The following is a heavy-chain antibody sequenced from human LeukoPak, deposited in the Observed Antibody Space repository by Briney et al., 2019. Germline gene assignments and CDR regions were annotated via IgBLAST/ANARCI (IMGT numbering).Heavy chain of an antibody. Sequence: SETLSLTCTVSDGFITNYYWSWVRQPPGKGLEFIGYVHYSGTTNYNPSLRSRVTISIDTSKKHFFLKLNSVTAADTAVYYCATGYGDFRVEGRYSWGQGTLVTVSS. CDR2: VHYSGTT. CDR1: DGFITNYY. D-gene: IGHD4-17*01. J-gene: IGHJ5*02. CDR3: ATGYGDFRVEGRYS. V-gene: IGHV4-59*01.